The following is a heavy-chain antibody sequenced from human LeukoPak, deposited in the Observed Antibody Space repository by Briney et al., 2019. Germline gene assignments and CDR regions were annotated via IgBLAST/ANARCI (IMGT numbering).Heavy chain of an antibody. V-gene: IGHV4-39*01. CDR3: ARHTRPGYSGYGNAYAF. Sequence: PSETLSLTCIIAGGSISSRSYYWDGIRQPPGKGLEWIGNLFDSGNTHYNPSLRSRLTMSVDTSKNQFSLKLSSVTAADTAVYYCARHTRPGYSGYGNAYAFWGQGNMVTVSS. D-gene: IGHD5-12*01. CDR1: GGSISSRSYY. J-gene: IGHJ3*01. CDR2: LFDSGNT.